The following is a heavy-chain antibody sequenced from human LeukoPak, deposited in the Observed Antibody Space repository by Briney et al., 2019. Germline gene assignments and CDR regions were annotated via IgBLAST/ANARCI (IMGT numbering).Heavy chain of an antibody. CDR1: GGSISSSSYY. D-gene: IGHD6-19*01. CDR3: ARRGYSSGWYGWFDP. J-gene: IGHJ5*02. Sequence: PSETLSLTCTVSGGSISSSSYYWGWIRQPPGKGLEWIGSIYYSGSTYYNPSLKSRVTISVDTSKNQFSLKLSSVTAADTAVYYCARRGYSSGWYGWFDPWGQGTLDTVSS. V-gene: IGHV4-39*01. CDR2: IYYSGST.